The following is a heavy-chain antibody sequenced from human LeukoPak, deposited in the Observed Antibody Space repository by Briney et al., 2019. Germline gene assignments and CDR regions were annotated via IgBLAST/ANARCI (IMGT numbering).Heavy chain of an antibody. CDR2: SSSRSSTI. J-gene: IGHJ6*02. CDR1: GXTFSSYS. V-gene: IGHV3-48*02. D-gene: IGHD3-9*01. CDR3: ARVWDYDILTGRHYYYYGMDV. Sequence: PGGSLRLSCAASGXTFSSYSVNWVRQAPGKGLECVSYSSSRSSTIYYADSVKGRFTISRDNAKNSLYLQMNSLRDEDTSVYYGARVWDYDILTGRHYYYYGMDVWGQGTTVTVSS.